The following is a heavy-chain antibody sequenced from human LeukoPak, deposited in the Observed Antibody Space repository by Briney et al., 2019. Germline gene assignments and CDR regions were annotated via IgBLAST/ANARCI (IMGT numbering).Heavy chain of an antibody. D-gene: IGHD3-22*01. Sequence: GGSLRLSCAASGFTFNRYGMNWVRQAPGKGLVWVSRINSDGSSTSYADSVKGRFTISRDNAKNTLYLQMNSLRAEDTAVYYCARDLDDSHAFDIWGQGTMVTVSS. CDR3: ARDLDDSHAFDI. CDR1: GFTFNRYG. V-gene: IGHV3-74*01. CDR2: INSDGSST. J-gene: IGHJ3*02.